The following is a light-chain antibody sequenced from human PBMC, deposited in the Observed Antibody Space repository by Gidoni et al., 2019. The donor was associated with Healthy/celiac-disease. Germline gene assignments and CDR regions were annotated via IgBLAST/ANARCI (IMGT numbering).Light chain of an antibody. CDR2: EDS. V-gene: IGLV2-14*01. J-gene: IGLJ2*01. Sequence: QSALTQPASVSGSPGQSITISCTGTSSDVGGYNYVSWYQQPPGKAPKLMIYEDSNRPSGVSNRFSGSKSGNTASLTISGLQAEDEADYYCSSYTSSSTEVFGGGTKLTVL. CDR3: SSYTSSSTEV. CDR1: SSDVGGYNY.